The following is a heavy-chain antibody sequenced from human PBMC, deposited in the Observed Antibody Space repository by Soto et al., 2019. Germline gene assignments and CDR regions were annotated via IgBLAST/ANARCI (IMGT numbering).Heavy chain of an antibody. Sequence: GESLKISCNGPGYSFTSYWISWVRQMPGKGLEWMGRIDPSDSYTNYSPSFQGHVTISADKSISTAYLQWSSLKASDTAMYYCARDRGSYYYYGMDVWGQGTTVTVSS. CDR2: IDPSDSYT. CDR1: GYSFTSYW. V-gene: IGHV5-10-1*01. D-gene: IGHD3-10*01. J-gene: IGHJ6*02. CDR3: ARDRGSYYYYGMDV.